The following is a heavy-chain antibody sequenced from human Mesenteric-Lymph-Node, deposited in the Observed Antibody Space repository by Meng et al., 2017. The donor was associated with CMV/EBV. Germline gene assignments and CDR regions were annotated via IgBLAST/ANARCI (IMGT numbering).Heavy chain of an antibody. D-gene: IGHD7-27*01. CDR1: GGSFSGYY. CDR2: INHSGST. Sequence: SETLSLTCAVYGGSFSGYYWSWIRQPPGKGLEWIGEINHSGSTNYNPSLKSRVTISVDTSKNQFSLKLSSVTAAGTAVYYCARQFLTGEIDYWGQGTLVTVSS. CDR3: ARQFLTGEIDY. V-gene: IGHV4-34*01. J-gene: IGHJ4*02.